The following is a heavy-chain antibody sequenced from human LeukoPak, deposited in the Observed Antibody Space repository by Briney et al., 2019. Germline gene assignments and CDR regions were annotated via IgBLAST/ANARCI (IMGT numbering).Heavy chain of an antibody. D-gene: IGHD3-22*01. J-gene: IGHJ5*02. CDR3: ATDLSYYDSSGGTKFDP. CDR2: FDPEDGET. CDR1: GYTLTELS. V-gene: IGHV1-24*01. Sequence: ASVKVSCKVSGYTLTELSMHWVRQAPGKGLEGMGGFDPEDGETIYAQKFQGRVTMTEDTSTDTAYMELSSLRSEDTAVYYCATDLSYYDSSGGTKFDPWGQGTLVTVSS.